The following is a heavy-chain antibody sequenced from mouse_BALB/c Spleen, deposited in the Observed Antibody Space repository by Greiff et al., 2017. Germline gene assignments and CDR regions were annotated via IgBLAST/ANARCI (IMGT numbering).Heavy chain of an antibody. J-gene: IGHJ2*01. V-gene: IGHV5-9-3*01. Sequence: EVQRVESGGGLVKPGGSLKLSCAASGFTFSSYAMSWVRQTPEKRLEWVATISSGGSYTYYPDSVKGRFTISRDNAKNTLYLQMSSLRSEDTAMYYCARERAMITTGGYFDYWGQGTTLTVSS. CDR3: ARERAMITTGGYFDY. CDR2: ISSGGSYT. CDR1: GFTFSSYA. D-gene: IGHD2-4*01.